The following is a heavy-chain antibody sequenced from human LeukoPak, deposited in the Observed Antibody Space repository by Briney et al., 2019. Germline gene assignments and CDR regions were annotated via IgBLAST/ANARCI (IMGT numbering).Heavy chain of an antibody. CDR2: INPNSGGT. V-gene: IGHV1-2*02. Sequence: ASVKVSCKASGYTFTGYYIHWVRQAPGQGLEWMGWINPNSGGTNYAQKFQGRVTMTRNTSISTAYVEVSRLRSDDTAMYYCARDHCSGGRCYSEGADNNYWGQGTLVTVSS. CDR1: GYTFTGYY. CDR3: ARDHCSGGRCYSEGADNNY. J-gene: IGHJ4*02. D-gene: IGHD2-15*01.